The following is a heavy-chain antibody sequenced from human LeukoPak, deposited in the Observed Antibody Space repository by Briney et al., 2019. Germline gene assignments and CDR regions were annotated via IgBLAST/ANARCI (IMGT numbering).Heavy chain of an antibody. J-gene: IGHJ3*02. D-gene: IGHD3-16*02. CDR1: GFTFSSYA. V-gene: IGHV3-23*01. CDR2: ISGSGGST. Sequence: GSLILSCAASGFTFSSYAMSWVRQAPGKGLEWVSAISGSGGSTHYADSVKGRFTPSRDTSKHTLYLQMTSLRAEATAVYYCAKDHRYXXXDIWGQGTMVTVSS. CDR3: AKDHRYXXXDI.